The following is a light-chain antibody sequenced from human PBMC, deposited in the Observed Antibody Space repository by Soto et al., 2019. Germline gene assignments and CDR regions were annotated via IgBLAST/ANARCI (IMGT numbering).Light chain of an antibody. Sequence: QSALTQPASVSGSPGQPITISCTGTSSDVGSYNFVSWYQQHPGKAPKLVIYEVSKRPSGVSNRFSGSKSGNTASLTISGLQAEDDADYYCCSYVGSSTSYVIFGGGTKLTVL. CDR3: CSYVGSSTSYVI. J-gene: IGLJ2*01. CDR2: EVS. CDR1: SSDVGSYNF. V-gene: IGLV2-23*02.